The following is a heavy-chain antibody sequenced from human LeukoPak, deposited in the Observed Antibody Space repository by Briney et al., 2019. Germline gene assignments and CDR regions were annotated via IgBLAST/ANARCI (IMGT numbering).Heavy chain of an antibody. J-gene: IGHJ3*02. D-gene: IGHD3-10*01. V-gene: IGHV4-59*08. CDR2: IYYSGST. CDR1: GGSISSYY. Sequence: SETLSLTCTVSGGSISSYYWSWIRQPPGKGLEWVGYIYYSGSTNYNPSLNIQVTISVATSKNQFSLKLTPVTAAATAVYYCARRRGSGSYDAFDIWGQGTMVTVSS. CDR3: ARRRGSGSYDAFDI.